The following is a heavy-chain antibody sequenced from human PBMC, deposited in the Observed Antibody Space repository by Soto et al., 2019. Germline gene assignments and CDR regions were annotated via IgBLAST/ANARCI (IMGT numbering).Heavy chain of an antibody. CDR2: TYYRSKWYN. Sequence: KQSQTLSLTCAISGDSVSSNSAAWNWIRQSPSRGLEWLGRTYYRSKWYNDYAVSVKSRITINPDTSKNQFSLQLNSVTPEDTAVYYCARDRYGSYRVLDWFDPWGQGTLVTVSS. CDR3: ARDRYGSYRVLDWFDP. J-gene: IGHJ5*02. CDR1: GDSVSSNSAA. D-gene: IGHD1-26*01. V-gene: IGHV6-1*01.